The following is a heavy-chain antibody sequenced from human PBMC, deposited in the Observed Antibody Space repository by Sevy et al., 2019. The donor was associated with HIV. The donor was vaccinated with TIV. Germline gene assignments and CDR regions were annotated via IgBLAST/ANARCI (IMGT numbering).Heavy chain of an antibody. V-gene: IGHV1-18*01. D-gene: IGHD3-10*01. Sequence: ASVKVSCKASGYTFTSYGISWVRQAPGQGLEWMGWISDYNGNTNYAQKLQGRVTMTTDTSTSTAYMGLRSLRSDDTAVYYCARDVYYGSGNYYYYGMDVWGQGTTVTVSS. CDR3: ARDVYYGSGNYYYYGMDV. CDR1: GYTFTSYG. J-gene: IGHJ6*02. CDR2: ISDYNGNT.